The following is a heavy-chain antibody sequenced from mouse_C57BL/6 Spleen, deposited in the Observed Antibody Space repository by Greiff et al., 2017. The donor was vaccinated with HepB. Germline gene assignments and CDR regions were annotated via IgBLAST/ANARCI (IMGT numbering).Heavy chain of an antibody. CDR3: ARRHGFTTVVATGYFDV. Sequence: EVMLVESGGGLVKPGGSLKLSCAASGFTFSDYGMHWVRQAPEKGLEWVAYISSGSSTIYYADTVKGRFTISRDNAKNTLCLQMTSLRSDDTAMYYCARRHGFTTVVATGYFDVWGTGTTVTVSS. CDR2: ISSGSSTI. CDR1: GFTFSDYG. V-gene: IGHV5-17*01. J-gene: IGHJ1*03. D-gene: IGHD1-1*01.